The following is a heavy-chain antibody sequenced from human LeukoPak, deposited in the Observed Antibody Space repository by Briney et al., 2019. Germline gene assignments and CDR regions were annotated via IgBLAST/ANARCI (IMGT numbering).Heavy chain of an antibody. CDR1: GYSISSAYY. D-gene: IGHD1-14*01. CDR2: IYYSGNT. J-gene: IGHJ3*02. V-gene: IGHV4-38-2*01. Sequence: SETLSLTCAVSGYSISSAYYWGWIRQPPGKGLEWIGYIYYSGNTDYNPSLKSRVTISVDTSMNQFSLRLNSVTAADTAVYYCARYRNEALFAFDIWGQGTMVTVSS. CDR3: ARYRNEALFAFDI.